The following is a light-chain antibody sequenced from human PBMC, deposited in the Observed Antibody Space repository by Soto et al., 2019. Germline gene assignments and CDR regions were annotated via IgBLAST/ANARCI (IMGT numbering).Light chain of an antibody. CDR3: SSYAGSNRLV. J-gene: IGLJ1*01. CDR2: DVS. CDR1: SSDVGGYNY. V-gene: IGLV2-8*01. Sequence: QSALTQPPSASGSLGQSVTISCTGTSSDVGGYNYVSWYQQHPGKAPKLLIYDVSHRPSGVPDRFSGSKSGNTASLTVSGLQAEDETDYYCSSYAGSNRLVFGTGTKVTVL.